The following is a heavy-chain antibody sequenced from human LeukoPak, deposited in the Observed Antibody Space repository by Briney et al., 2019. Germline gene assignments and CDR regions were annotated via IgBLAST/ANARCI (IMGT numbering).Heavy chain of an antibody. CDR1: GYTFTSYG. CDR2: ISAYNGNT. CDR3: ARARIVVVPAAQGYYMDV. V-gene: IGHV1-18*01. Sequence: ASVTVSCKASGYTFTSYGISWVRQAPGQGLEWMGWISAYNGNTNYAQKLQGRVTMTTDTSTSTAYMELSSLRSEDTAVYYCARARIVVVPAAQGYYMDVWGKGTTVTVSS. D-gene: IGHD2-2*01. J-gene: IGHJ6*03.